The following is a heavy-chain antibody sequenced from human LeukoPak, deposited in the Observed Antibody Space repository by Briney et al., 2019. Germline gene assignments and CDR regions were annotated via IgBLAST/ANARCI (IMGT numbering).Heavy chain of an antibody. CDR2: VYYSGNT. CDR3: ARHMVIAHFFDY. D-gene: IGHD2-15*01. J-gene: IGHJ4*02. CDR1: GDSISSGTYY. V-gene: IGHV4-39*01. Sequence: SETLSLICSVSGDSISSGTYYWGWIRQSPGKGPEWIGSVYYSGNTYYNPSLKSRVTISVDTSKNHFSLNLTSVTAADTAIYYCARHMVIAHFFDYWGQGTLVTVSS.